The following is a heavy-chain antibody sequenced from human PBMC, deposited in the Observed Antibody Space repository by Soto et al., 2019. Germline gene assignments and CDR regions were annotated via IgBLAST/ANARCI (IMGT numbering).Heavy chain of an antibody. D-gene: IGHD3-22*01. CDR2: IYPGDSDT. V-gene: IGHV5-51*01. J-gene: IGHJ4*02. CDR1: GYSFTSYW. CDR3: ARHDESSGYYRWAFDY. Sequence: EVQLVQSGAEVKKPGESLKISCKGSGYSFTSYWIAWVRQMPGKGLEWMGIIYPGDSDTRYSPSFQGQVTISADKSISTAYLQWSSLKASDTAIYYCARHDESSGYYRWAFDYWGQGTLVTVSS.